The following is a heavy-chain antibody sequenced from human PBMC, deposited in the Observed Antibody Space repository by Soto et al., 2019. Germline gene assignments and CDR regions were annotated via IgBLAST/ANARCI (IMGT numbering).Heavy chain of an antibody. CDR3: TTSGNPNIVDH. Sequence: EVQLVESGGGLVKPGGSLRLSCAASGFSFSEAWMNWVRQAPGKGLEWVGRIRSRSGTTDYAAPVKGRFTISRDDSKYTLYLQMNSLKVEDTAVYFCTTSGNPNIVDHWGQGTLVTVSS. CDR1: GFSFSEAW. J-gene: IGHJ4*02. CDR2: IRSRSGTT. V-gene: IGHV3-15*07.